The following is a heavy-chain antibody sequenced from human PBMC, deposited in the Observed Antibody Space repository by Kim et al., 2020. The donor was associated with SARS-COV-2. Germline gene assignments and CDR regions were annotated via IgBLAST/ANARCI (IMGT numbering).Heavy chain of an antibody. CDR3: ARGLPGSGSYPWGY. Sequence: SETLSLTCAVYGGSFSGYYWSWIRQPPGKGLEWIGEINHSGSTNYNPSLKSRVTISVDTSKNQFSLKLSSVTAADTAVYYCARGLPGSGSYPWGYWGQGT. V-gene: IGHV4-34*01. CDR1: GGSFSGYY. D-gene: IGHD3-10*01. J-gene: IGHJ4*02. CDR2: INHSGST.